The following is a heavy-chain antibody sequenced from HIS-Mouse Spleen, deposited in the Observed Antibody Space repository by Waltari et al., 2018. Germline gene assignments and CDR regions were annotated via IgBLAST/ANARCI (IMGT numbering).Heavy chain of an antibody. Sequence: QVQLVQSGAEVKKPGSSVKVSCKASGGTFSSYAISWVRQAPGKGLEWMGGIIPIFGTANYAQKFQGRVTITADESTSTAYMELSSLRSEDTAVYYCANGLELLGYYYYGMDVWGQGTTVTVSS. CDR3: ANGLELLGYYYYGMDV. D-gene: IGHD1-26*01. CDR1: GGTFSSYA. J-gene: IGHJ6*02. CDR2: IIPIFGTA. V-gene: IGHV1-69*01.